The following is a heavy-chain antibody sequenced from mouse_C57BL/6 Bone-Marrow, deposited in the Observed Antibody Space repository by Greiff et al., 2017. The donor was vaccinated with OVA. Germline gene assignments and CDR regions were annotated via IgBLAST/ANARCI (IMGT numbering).Heavy chain of an antibody. CDR3: AREYSTGDPHLAY. J-gene: IGHJ3*01. CDR2: INPNNGGT. CDR1: GYTFTDYN. D-gene: IGHD2-1*01. Sequence: VQLQQSGPELVKPGVSVKMSCKASGYTFTDYNMHWVKQSHGKSLEWIGYINPNNGGTSYNQKFKGKATLTVNKSSSTAYMELRSLTSEDSAVYYCAREYSTGDPHLAYWGQGTLVTVSA. V-gene: IGHV1-22*01.